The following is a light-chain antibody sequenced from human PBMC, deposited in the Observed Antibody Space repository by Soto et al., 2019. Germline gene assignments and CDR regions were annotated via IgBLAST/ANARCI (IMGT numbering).Light chain of an antibody. CDR3: QSYDSSPWV. J-gene: IGLJ3*02. CDR2: EDY. CDR1: SGSIASNH. Sequence: NFMLTQPHSVSESPGKTVTISCTRSSGSIASNHVQWYQQRPGSASTTMIYEDYKRPSGVPDRFSGSIDSSSNSASLTISGLKTEDEADYYCQSYDSSPWVFGGGTKLTVL. V-gene: IGLV6-57*03.